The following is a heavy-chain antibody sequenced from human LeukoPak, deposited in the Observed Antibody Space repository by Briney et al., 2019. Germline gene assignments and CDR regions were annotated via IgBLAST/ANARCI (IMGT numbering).Heavy chain of an antibody. V-gene: IGHV1-2*02. CDR2: IYPNSGGA. CDR3: ARESKIVGASFDY. CDR1: GYTFIDYY. Sequence: GASVKVSCKASGYTFIDYYMHWVRQAPGQGLEWMGSIYPNSGGANFAQNFQGRVTLTRDTSSSTAYLELTRLRPDDTAVYYCARESKIVGASFDYWGQGTLVTVSS. D-gene: IGHD1-26*01. J-gene: IGHJ4*02.